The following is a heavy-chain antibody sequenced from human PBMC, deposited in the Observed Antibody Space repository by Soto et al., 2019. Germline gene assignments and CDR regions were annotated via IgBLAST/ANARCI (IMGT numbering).Heavy chain of an antibody. CDR3: AKDYAAGVVPAAIDY. V-gene: IGHV3-23*01. CDR1: GFTFSSYA. D-gene: IGHD2-2*01. CDR2: ISGSGGST. Sequence: PGGSLRLSCAASGFTFSSYAISLVRQAPGKGLEWVSAISGSGGSTYYADSVKGRFTISRDTSTNTLYLQLNSLRAEDTAVYYCAKDYAAGVVPAAIDYWGQGTLVTVSS. J-gene: IGHJ4*01.